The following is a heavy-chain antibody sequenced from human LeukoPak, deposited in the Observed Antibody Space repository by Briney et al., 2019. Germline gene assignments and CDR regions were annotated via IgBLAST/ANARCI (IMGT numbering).Heavy chain of an antibody. CDR2: ISGSGGST. CDR3: AKDRRPYYGSGSYPYYFDY. CDR1: GVTFSSYA. D-gene: IGHD3-10*01. V-gene: IGHV3-23*01. Sequence: GGSLRLSCAASGVTFSSYAMSWVRQAPGKGLEWVSAISGSGGSTYYADSVKGRFTISRDNSKNTLYLQMNSLRAEDTAVYYCAKDRRPYYGSGSYPYYFDYWGQGTLVTVSS. J-gene: IGHJ4*02.